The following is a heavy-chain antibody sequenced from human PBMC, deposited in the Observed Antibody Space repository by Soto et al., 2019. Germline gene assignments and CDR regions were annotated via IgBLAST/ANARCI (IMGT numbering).Heavy chain of an antibody. CDR2: ISGCGGST. V-gene: IGHV3-23*01. D-gene: IGHD3-10*01. J-gene: IGHJ4*02. CDR3: APHLWFGELYY. Sequence: EVQLLESGGGLVQPGGSLRLSCAASGFTFSSYAMSWVRQAPGKGLEWVSAISGCGGSTYYVDSVKGRFTISRDNSKNTLYLQMNSLRAEDTAVYYCAPHLWFGELYYWGQGTLVTVSS. CDR1: GFTFSSYA.